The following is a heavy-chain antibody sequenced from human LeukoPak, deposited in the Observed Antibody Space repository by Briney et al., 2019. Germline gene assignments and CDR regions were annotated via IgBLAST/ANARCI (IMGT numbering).Heavy chain of an antibody. J-gene: IGHJ6*02. CDR1: GFTFSSYA. D-gene: IGHD2-2*01. V-gene: IGHV3-30-3*01. CDR2: ISYDGSNK. Sequence: GRSLRLSCAASGFTFSSYAMHWVRQAPGKGLEWVAVISYDGSNKYYADSVMGRFTISRDNSKNTLYLQMNSLRAEDTAVYYCRGWIVVVPAAMPDYYYGMDVWAKGPRSPSP. CDR3: RGWIVVVPAAMPDYYYGMDV.